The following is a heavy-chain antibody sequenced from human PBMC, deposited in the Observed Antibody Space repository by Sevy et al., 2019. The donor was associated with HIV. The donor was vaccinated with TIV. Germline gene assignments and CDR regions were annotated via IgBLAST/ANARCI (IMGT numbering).Heavy chain of an antibody. D-gene: IGHD5-12*01. Sequence: GGSLRLSCVASAFTFGDYGMSWYRQAPGKGLEWVSFIRSKTYGETAQYVASVGGRFTISRDDSKGIAYLQMNSLKAEDTAVYFCTASRGYDFIINHWGQGTLVTVSS. CDR3: TASRGYDFIINH. CDR1: AFTFGDYG. CDR2: IRSKTYGETA. V-gene: IGHV3-49*03. J-gene: IGHJ5*02.